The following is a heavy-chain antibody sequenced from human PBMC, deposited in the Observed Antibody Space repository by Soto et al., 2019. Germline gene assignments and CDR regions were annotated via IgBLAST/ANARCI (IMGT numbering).Heavy chain of an antibody. D-gene: IGHD3-22*01. CDR3: ARVPPLYYYDSSGYWTGPFDC. CDR1: GGTFSSYA. CDR2: IIPIFGTA. J-gene: IGHJ4*02. Sequence: SVKVSCKASGGTFSSYAISWVRQAPGQGLEWMGGIIPIFGTANYAQKFQGRVTITADESTSTAYMELSSLRSEDTAVYYCARVPPLYYYDSSGYWTGPFDCWGKGTLGAAAS. V-gene: IGHV1-69*13.